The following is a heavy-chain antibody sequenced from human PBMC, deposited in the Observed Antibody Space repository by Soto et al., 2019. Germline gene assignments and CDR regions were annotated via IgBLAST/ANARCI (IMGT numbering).Heavy chain of an antibody. CDR2: IDPSDSYT. CDR3: ARGKGNPDRPDC. D-gene: IGHD1-1*01. CDR1: GYSFTSYW. J-gene: IGHJ4*02. Sequence: PGESLKISCRGSGYSFTSYWISWVRQMPGKGLEWMGRIDPSDSYTNYSPSFQGHVTISADKSISTAYLQWSSLKASDTAMYYCARGKGNPDRPDCWGQGTLVTVSS. V-gene: IGHV5-10-1*01.